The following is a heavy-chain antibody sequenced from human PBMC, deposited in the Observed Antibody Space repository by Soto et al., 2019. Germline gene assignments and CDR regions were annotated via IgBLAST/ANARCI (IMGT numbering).Heavy chain of an antibody. CDR2: ISSSSSYI. Sequence: EVQLVESGGGLGKPGWSLRLSCAASGVTFSSYSMNWVRQAPGKWLEWVSSISSSSSYIYYADPIKGRFTISSDNAKNSLYLQLNSLRAEDTAVYYCARDVYSSSRYFDYWGQGTLVTVSS. V-gene: IGHV3-21*01. CDR1: GVTFSSYS. D-gene: IGHD6-6*01. CDR3: ARDVYSSSRYFDY. J-gene: IGHJ4*02.